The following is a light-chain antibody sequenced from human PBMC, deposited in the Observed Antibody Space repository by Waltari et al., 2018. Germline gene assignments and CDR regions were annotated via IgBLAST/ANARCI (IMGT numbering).Light chain of an antibody. Sequence: QSVLTQPPSASGTPGQRVTISCSGSNSNIGRNPVNWYQQLPGAAPKLLIYGTNHRPSGFPDRFSGSKSGTSASLASSGLRSEDEAHYYCEAWDDSLDGHVVFGGGTKLTVL. CDR1: NSNIGRNP. CDR2: GTN. J-gene: IGLJ2*01. V-gene: IGLV1-44*01. CDR3: EAWDDSLDGHVV.